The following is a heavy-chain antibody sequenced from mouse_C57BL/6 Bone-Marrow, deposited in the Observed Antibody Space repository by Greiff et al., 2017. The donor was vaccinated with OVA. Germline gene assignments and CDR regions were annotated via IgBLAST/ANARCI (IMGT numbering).Heavy chain of an antibody. Sequence: QVQLQQSGPELVKPGASVKISCKASGYAFSSSWMNWVKQRPGKGLEWIGRIYPGDGDTNYNGKFQGKATLTADKSSSTAYMQLRSLTSEDSAVYFCARECDGYFFFPWFAYWGQGTLVTVSA. CDR3: ARECDGYFFFPWFAY. CDR1: GYAFSSSW. V-gene: IGHV1-82*01. J-gene: IGHJ3*01. D-gene: IGHD2-3*01. CDR2: IYPGDGDT.